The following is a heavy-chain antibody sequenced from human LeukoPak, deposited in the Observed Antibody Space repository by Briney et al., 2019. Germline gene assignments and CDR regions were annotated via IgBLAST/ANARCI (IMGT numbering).Heavy chain of an antibody. D-gene: IGHD2-15*01. CDR2: IYYSGST. CDR1: GGSISSSSYY. V-gene: IGHV4-39*07. CDR3: AREVVMDYYFDY. Sequence: PSETLSLTCTVSGGSISSSSYYWGWIRQPPGKGLEWIGNIYYSGSTYYNPSLKSRVTISVDRSENQFSLKLSSVTAADTAVYYCAREVVMDYYFDYWGQGTLVTVSS. J-gene: IGHJ4*02.